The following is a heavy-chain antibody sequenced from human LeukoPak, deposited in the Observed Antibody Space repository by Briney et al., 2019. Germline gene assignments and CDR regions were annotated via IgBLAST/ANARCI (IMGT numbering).Heavy chain of an antibody. Sequence: PSETLSLTCTVSGGSISSYYWSWIRQPAGKGLEWIGRIYTSGSTNYNPSLKSRVTMSVDTSKNQFSLKLSSVTAADTAVYYCARGFTTYGASWFDPWGQGTLVTVSS. CDR3: ARGFTTYGASWFDP. V-gene: IGHV4-4*07. D-gene: IGHD3-10*02. CDR2: IYTSGST. CDR1: GGSISSYY. J-gene: IGHJ5*02.